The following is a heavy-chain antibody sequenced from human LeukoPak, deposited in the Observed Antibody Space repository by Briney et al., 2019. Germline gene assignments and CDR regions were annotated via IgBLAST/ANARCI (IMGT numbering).Heavy chain of an antibody. J-gene: IGHJ4*02. V-gene: IGHV5-51*01. CDR3: ARQAYGSGSYSAH. D-gene: IGHD3-10*01. CDR1: GYSFPNFW. CDR2: IYPGDSDT. Sequence: GESLKISCKGSGYSFPNFWIGWVRQMPGRGLEWMGIIYPGDSDTRHSPSFQGQVTISADKSISTAYLQWDSLKASDTAMYYCARQAYGSGSYSAHWGQGTLVTVSS.